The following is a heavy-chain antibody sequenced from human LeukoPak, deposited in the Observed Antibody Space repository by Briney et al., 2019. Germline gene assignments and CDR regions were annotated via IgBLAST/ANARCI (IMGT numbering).Heavy chain of an antibody. CDR2: FDPEDGET. CDR1: GYTLTELS. V-gene: IGHV1-24*01. J-gene: IGHJ6*02. CDR3: AKDRMEEQGYSSGLMDV. D-gene: IGHD6-19*01. Sequence: ASVEVSCKVSGYTLTELSMHWVRQAPGKGLEWMGGFDPEDGETIYAQKFQGRVTMTEDTSTDTAYMELSSLRSEDTAVYYCAKDRMEEQGYSSGLMDVWGQGTTVTVSS.